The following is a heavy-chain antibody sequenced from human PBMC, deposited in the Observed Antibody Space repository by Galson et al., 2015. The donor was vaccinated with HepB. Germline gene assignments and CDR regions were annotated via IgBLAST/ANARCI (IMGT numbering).Heavy chain of an antibody. CDR2: IGGSGITT. CDR1: GFIFSSSA. D-gene: IGHD4-17*01. Sequence: SLRLSCAASGFIFSSSAMSWVRQAPGKGLEWVSGIGGSGITTYYADSVKGRFTISRGNSKNTLYLQMNSLRAEDTAVYYCARPKWATVIAFDIWGQGTMATVSS. J-gene: IGHJ3*02. V-gene: IGHV3-23*01. CDR3: ARPKWATVIAFDI.